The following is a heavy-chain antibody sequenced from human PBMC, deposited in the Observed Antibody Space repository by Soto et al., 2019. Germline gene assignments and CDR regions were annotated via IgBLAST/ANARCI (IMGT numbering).Heavy chain of an antibody. CDR2: IDPSDSYT. V-gene: IGHV5-10-1*01. D-gene: IGHD6-13*01. CDR3: ARQVYSSSWEYYYYGMDV. CDR1: GYSFTSYW. J-gene: IGHJ6*02. Sequence: AESLKDSCRDSGYSFTSYWISGVRQMPGKGLEWMGRIDPSDSYTNYSPSFQGHVTISADKSISTAYLQWSSLKSSDNAMYYCARQVYSSSWEYYYYGMDVWGQATTVTVSS.